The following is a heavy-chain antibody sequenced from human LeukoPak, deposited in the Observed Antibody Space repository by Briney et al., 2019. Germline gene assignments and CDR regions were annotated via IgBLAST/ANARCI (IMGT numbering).Heavy chain of an antibody. CDR2: ITSDGSGA. Sequence: PGGSLRLSCVASGFTLRTYWMHWVRQAPGKGLEWVSRITSDGSGAYYADSVKGRFTISRDNAENTLHMQMNSLRVEDTAVYYCARDQGGDDAFDMWGQGALVTVSS. CDR3: ARDQGGDDAFDM. D-gene: IGHD2-21*01. V-gene: IGHV3-74*01. J-gene: IGHJ3*02. CDR1: GFTLRTYW.